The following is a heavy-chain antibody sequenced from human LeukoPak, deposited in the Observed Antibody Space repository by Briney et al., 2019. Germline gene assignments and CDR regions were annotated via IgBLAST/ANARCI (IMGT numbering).Heavy chain of an antibody. CDR2: IYPGDSDT. CDR3: ARLVSALTGITGTTVDYYMDV. V-gene: IGHV5-51*01. CDR1: GYSFTSYW. J-gene: IGHJ6*03. D-gene: IGHD1-7*01. Sequence: RGESLKISCKGSGYSFTSYWIGWVRQMPGKGLEWMGIIYPGDSDTRYSPSFQGQVTISADKSISTAYLQWSSLKASDTAMYYCARLVSALTGITGTTVDYYMDVWGKGTTVTVSS.